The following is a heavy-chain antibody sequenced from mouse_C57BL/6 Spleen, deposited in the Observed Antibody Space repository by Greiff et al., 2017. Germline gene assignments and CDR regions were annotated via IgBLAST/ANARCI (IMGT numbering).Heavy chain of an antibody. Sequence: VKLQQSGAELVKPGASVKLSCKASGYTFTSYWMQWVKQRPGQGLEWIGEIDPSDSYTNYNQKFKGKATLTVDTSSSTAYMQLSSLTSEDSAVYDWARKGDWDVDCWYFDVWGTGTTVTVSS. CDR3: ARKGDWDVDCWYFDV. J-gene: IGHJ1*03. D-gene: IGHD4-1*01. CDR2: IDPSDSYT. V-gene: IGHV1-50*01. CDR1: GYTFTSYW.